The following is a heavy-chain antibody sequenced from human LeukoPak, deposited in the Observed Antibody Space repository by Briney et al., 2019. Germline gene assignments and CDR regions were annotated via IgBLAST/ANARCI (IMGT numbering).Heavy chain of an antibody. J-gene: IGHJ3*02. CDR2: ISGSGGST. D-gene: IGHD3-22*01. V-gene: IGHV3-23*01. CDR3: ARATYDSSAVDAFDI. Sequence: PGGSLRLSCAASGFTFSSYAMSWVRQAPGKGLEWVSAISGSGGSTYYADSVKGRFTISRDNAKNSLYLQMNTLRAEDTAVYYCARATYDSSAVDAFDIWGQGTMGTVSP. CDR1: GFTFSSYA.